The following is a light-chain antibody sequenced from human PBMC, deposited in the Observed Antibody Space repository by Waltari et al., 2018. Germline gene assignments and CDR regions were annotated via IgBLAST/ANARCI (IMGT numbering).Light chain of an antibody. CDR1: SGDIGAYNS. J-gene: IGLJ2*01. CDR3: NSFAGSDTVV. Sequence: QSALTQPPSASGSPGQSVTISCTGTSGDIGAYNSVNWYRQHPGKVPKLLIYDVNWRPSGVPDRFSGSKSGNTASLTVSGLQPEDEAVYYCNSFAGSDTVVFGGGTTLTVL. V-gene: IGLV2-8*01. CDR2: DVN.